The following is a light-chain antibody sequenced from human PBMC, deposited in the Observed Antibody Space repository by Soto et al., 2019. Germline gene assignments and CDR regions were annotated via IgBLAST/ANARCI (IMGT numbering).Light chain of an antibody. Sequence: DIQMTQSPSTLSASVGDRVTSTCRASQSISSWLAWYQQRPGKAPKLLIYKASSLESGVPSRFSGSGSGTEFTLTISSLQPDDVATYYCQQYSGYSRAFGQGTKVEIK. V-gene: IGKV1-5*03. J-gene: IGKJ1*01. CDR3: QQYSGYSRA. CDR2: KAS. CDR1: QSISSW.